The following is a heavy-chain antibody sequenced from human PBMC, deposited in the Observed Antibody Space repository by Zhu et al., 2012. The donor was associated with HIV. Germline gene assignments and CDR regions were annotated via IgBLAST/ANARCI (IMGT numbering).Heavy chain of an antibody. J-gene: IGHJ4*02. CDR1: GFTFSSYS. Sequence: EVQLVESGGGLVQPGGSLRLSCAASGFTFSSYSMNWVRQAPGKGLEWVSYISSSSSTIYYADSVKGRFTISRDNAKNSLYLQMNSLRAEDTAVYYCARGGXQQLDGRRRTDFDYVGPGNPGHRLL. CDR2: ISSSSSTI. D-gene: IGHD6-13*01. V-gene: IGHV3-48*01. CDR3: ARGGXQQLDGRRRTDFDY.